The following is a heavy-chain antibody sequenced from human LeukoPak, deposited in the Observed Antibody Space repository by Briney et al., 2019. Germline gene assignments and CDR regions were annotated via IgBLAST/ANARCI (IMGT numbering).Heavy chain of an antibody. J-gene: IGHJ4*02. V-gene: IGHV1-18*01. CDR2: ISAYNGNT. D-gene: IGHD2-8*01. CDR3: ARDRCTNGVCLTSYHSPFDY. Sequence: ASVKVSCKASGYTFTSYGISWVRQAPGQGLEWMGWISAYNGNTNYAQKLQGRVTMTTDTSTSTAYMELRSLRSDDTAVYYCARDRCTNGVCLTSYHSPFDYWGQGTLVTVSS. CDR1: GYTFTSYG.